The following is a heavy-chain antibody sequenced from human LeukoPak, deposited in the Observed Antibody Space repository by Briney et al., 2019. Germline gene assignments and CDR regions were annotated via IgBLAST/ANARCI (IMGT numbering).Heavy chain of an antibody. Sequence: GSLRLSCAASGFIVSRDYMSWVRQAPGKGLEWIGSIYYSGSTYYNPSLKSRVTISVDTSKNQFSLKLSSVTAADTAVYYCARHCSGGNCYAAFDFWGQGTLVTVSS. CDR2: IYYSGST. CDR1: GFIVSRDY. CDR3: ARHCSGGNCYAAFDF. V-gene: IGHV4-38-2*01. J-gene: IGHJ4*02. D-gene: IGHD2-15*01.